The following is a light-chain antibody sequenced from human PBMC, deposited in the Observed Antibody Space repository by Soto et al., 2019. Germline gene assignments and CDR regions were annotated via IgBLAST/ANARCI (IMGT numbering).Light chain of an antibody. CDR1: QSIRSY. V-gene: IGKV1-39*01. J-gene: IGKJ4*01. Sequence: DIQMTQSPSSLSASVGDRVTITCRASQSIRSYLNWYQQKPGKAPKLMIFAASSLESGVPSRFSGSGSGTDFTLTISSLQPEDVATYYCQKYNSALLTFGGGTKVEIK. CDR2: AAS. CDR3: QKYNSALLT.